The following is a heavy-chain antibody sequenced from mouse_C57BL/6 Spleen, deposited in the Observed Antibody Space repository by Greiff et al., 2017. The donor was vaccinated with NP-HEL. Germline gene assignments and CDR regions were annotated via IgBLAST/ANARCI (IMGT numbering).Heavy chain of an antibody. D-gene: IGHD2-5*01. CDR3: ARGYYSSPFAY. J-gene: IGHJ3*01. CDR1: GYSITSGYY. CDR2: ISYDGSN. Sequence: EVKLMESGPGLVKPSQSLSLTCSVTGYSITSGYYWNWIRQFLGNKLEWMGYISYDGSNNYNPSLKNRISITRDTSKNQFFLKLNSVTTEDTATYYCARGYYSSPFAYWGQGTLVTVSA. V-gene: IGHV3-6*01.